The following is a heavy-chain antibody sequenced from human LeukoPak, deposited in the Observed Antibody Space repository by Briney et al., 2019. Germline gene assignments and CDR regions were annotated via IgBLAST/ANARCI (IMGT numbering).Heavy chain of an antibody. J-gene: IGHJ4*02. Sequence: GGSLRLSCAASGVTFSSYAMHWVRQAPGKGLEWVAVISYDGSIKHFADSVKGRFTISRDNSKNTLYLQMNSLRAEDTAVYYCARGPLPWLQSLLGCFDYWGQGTLVTVSS. CDR1: GVTFSSYA. D-gene: IGHD5-24*01. CDR3: ARGPLPWLQSLLGCFDY. CDR2: ISYDGSIK. V-gene: IGHV3-30*04.